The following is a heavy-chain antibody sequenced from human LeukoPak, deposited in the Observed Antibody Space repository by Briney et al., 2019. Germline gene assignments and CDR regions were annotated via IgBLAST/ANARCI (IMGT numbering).Heavy chain of an antibody. D-gene: IGHD3-3*01. CDR2: IYRSGNT. CDR3: ARDSDFWSANYYYMDV. J-gene: IGHJ6*03. Sequence: SETLSLTCTVSGFPINSDHYWGWIRQPPGRGLEWLGCIYRSGNTYYTPSLESRVTISIDRPKNEFSLRLTSVTAADTAVYYCARDSDFWSANYYYMDVWGKGTTVTVSS. CDR1: GFPINSDHY. V-gene: IGHV4-38-2*02.